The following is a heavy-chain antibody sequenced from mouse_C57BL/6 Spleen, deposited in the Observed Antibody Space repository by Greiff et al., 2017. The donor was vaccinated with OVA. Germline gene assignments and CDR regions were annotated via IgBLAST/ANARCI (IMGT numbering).Heavy chain of an antibody. CDR3: ARLGSNYGGAMDY. J-gene: IGHJ4*01. D-gene: IGHD2-5*01. CDR1: GFTFTDYY. CDR2: IRNKANGYTT. V-gene: IGHV7-3*01. Sequence: EVQVVESGGGLVQPGGSLSLSCAASGFTFTDYYMSWVRQPPGKALEWLGFIRNKANGYTTEYSASVKGRFTISRDNSQSILYLQMNALRAEDSATYYCARLGSNYGGAMDYWGQGTSVTVSS.